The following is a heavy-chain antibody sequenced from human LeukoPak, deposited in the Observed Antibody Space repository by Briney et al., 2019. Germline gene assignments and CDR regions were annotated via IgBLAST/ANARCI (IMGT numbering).Heavy chain of an antibody. Sequence: SETLSLTCAVYGGSFSGYYWSWIRQPPGKGLEWIGEINHSGSTNYNPSLKSRVTISVHASKNQFSLKLNSVTAADTAVYYCARVDGNTAINYWGQGTLVTVSS. V-gene: IGHV4-34*01. CDR1: GGSFSGYY. J-gene: IGHJ4*02. CDR3: ARVDGNTAINY. D-gene: IGHD5-18*01. CDR2: INHSGST.